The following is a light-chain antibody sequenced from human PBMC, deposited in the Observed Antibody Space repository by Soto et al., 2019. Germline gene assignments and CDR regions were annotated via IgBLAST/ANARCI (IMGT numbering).Light chain of an antibody. CDR1: ESLSYF. CDR3: QSYHDWPFA. Sequence: EIVLTQSPATLSVSPGERVTLSCRASESLSYFLAWYQHKPGQSPRLLLCGVSTRVAGVPSRFSGGGSATDFTATIICLKTEDFAVCSCQSYHDWPFAFGQGTKLEI. V-gene: IGKV3-15*01. CDR2: GVS. J-gene: IGKJ2*01.